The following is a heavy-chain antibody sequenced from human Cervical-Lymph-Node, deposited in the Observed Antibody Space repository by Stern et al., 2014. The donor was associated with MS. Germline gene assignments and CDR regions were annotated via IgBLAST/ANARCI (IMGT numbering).Heavy chain of an antibody. V-gene: IGHV3-30-3*01. Sequence: QVQLVQSGGGVVQPGRSLRLSCAASGLTFRTYAFHWVRQAPGKGLEWVAGISSDGSNEYYADSVKGRFTISRDKSKNTVYLQMNSLRAEDTAVHYCATSATTWIPNGIQVWGQGTTVTVSS. CDR2: ISSDGSNE. CDR1: GLTFRTYA. CDR3: ATSATTWIPNGIQV. D-gene: IGHD5-18*01. J-gene: IGHJ6*02.